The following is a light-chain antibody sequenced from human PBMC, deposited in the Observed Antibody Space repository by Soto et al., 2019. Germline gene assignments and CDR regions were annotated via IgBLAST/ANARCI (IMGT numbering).Light chain of an antibody. CDR1: SSDVGTYDY. V-gene: IGLV2-11*01. J-gene: IGLJ1*01. Sequence: QSALTQPRSVSGSPGQSVTISCTGTSSDVGTYDYVSWYHLHPGKAPKVVIYDVSQRPSGVPDRFSGSKSGNTASLTISGLQGEDEADYYCCSYAGRSAYFVFGTGTKVTVL. CDR3: CSYAGRSAYFV. CDR2: DVS.